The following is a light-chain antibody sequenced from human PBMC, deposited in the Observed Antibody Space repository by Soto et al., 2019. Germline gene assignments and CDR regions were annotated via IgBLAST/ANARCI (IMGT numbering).Light chain of an antibody. J-gene: IGKJ5*01. CDR3: QQSYRTTT. V-gene: IGKV1-39*01. CDR1: QSISGS. Sequence: DIQMTQSPSSLCASVRDRLTITCRASQSISGSFNWYQQKPGKAPKLLIYGASTLQSRLPSRFSGSGSWTDYTLTLSRLQPDDFATYYCQQSYRTTTSGQGTRLEIK. CDR2: GAS.